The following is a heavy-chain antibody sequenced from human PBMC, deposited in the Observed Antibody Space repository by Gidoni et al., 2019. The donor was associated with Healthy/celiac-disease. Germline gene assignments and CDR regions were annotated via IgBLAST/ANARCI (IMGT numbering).Heavy chain of an antibody. V-gene: IGHV5-10-1*03. J-gene: IGHJ6*02. Sequence: EVQLVQPGAEVKKPGESLRISCKGSGYSFTSYWISWVRQMPGKGLEWMGRIDPSDSYTNYSPSFQGHVTISADKSISTAYLQWSSLKASDTAMYYCARAHYDIERMEYGMDVWGQGTTVTVSS. D-gene: IGHD3-22*01. CDR1: GYSFTSYW. CDR2: IDPSDSYT. CDR3: ARAHYDIERMEYGMDV.